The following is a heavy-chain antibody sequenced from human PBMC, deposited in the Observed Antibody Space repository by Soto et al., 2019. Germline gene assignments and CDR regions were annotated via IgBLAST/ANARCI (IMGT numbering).Heavy chain of an antibody. CDR2: ASKAAFAT. CDR1: GFTFKLFA. Sequence: QVQLVESGGGMVHPGKSLRLSCAASGFTFKLFAMHWVRQAPGKGLEWVAVASKAAFATYHAGSVEGRFTSSRDNSKFTLYLHINNLRAEDTALYYCARGNMDVWGHGTAVVVSS. CDR3: ARGNMDV. J-gene: IGHJ6*02. V-gene: IGHV3-30-3*01.